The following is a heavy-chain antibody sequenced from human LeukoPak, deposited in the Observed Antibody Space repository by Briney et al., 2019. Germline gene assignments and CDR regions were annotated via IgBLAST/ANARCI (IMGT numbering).Heavy chain of an antibody. Sequence: PGGSLRLSCAASGFTFSSYAMSWVRQAPGKGLEWVSAISGSGGSTYYADSVKGRFTISRDNSKNTLYLQMNSLRAEDTAVYYCAKAWGYDILTGYWGDYWGQGTLVTVSS. CDR3: AKAWGYDILTGYWGDY. J-gene: IGHJ4*02. V-gene: IGHV3-23*01. D-gene: IGHD3-9*01. CDR1: GFTFSSYA. CDR2: ISGSGGST.